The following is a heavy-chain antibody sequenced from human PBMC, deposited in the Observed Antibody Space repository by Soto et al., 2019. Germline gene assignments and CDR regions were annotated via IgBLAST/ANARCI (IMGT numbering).Heavy chain of an antibody. CDR1: GFTFSSYA. J-gene: IGHJ5*02. D-gene: IGHD6-6*01. V-gene: IGHV3-30-3*01. CDR2: ISYDGSNK. CDR3: ARDRGQLVRREDNWFDP. Sequence: QVQLVESGGGVVQPGRSLRLSCAASGFTFSSYAMHWVRQAPGKGLEWVAVISYDGSNKYYADSVKGRFTISRDNSKNTLYLQMNSLRAEDTAVYYCARDRGQLVRREDNWFDPWGQGTLVTVSS.